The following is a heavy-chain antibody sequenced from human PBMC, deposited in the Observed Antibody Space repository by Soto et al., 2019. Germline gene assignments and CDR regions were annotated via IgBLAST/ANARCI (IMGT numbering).Heavy chain of an antibody. CDR1: GFTFSSYG. Sequence: PGGPLRLSCAASGFTFSSYGMHWVRQAPGKGLEWVAVISYDGSNKYYADSVKGRFTISRDNSKNTLYLQMNSLRAEDTAVYYCAKDLSPGYDILTGYYWWGQGTLVTVSS. CDR2: ISYDGSNK. D-gene: IGHD3-9*01. CDR3: AKDLSPGYDILTGYYW. V-gene: IGHV3-30*18. J-gene: IGHJ4*02.